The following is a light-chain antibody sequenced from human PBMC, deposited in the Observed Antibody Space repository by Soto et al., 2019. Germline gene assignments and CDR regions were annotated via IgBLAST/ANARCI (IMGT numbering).Light chain of an antibody. CDR2: DNN. CDR3: ATWDTSLRSVV. J-gene: IGLJ2*01. V-gene: IGLV1-51*01. CDR1: TSKIGGNF. Sequence: QSVLTQPPSVSAATGQNVTISCSGNTSKIGGNFVSWYQQLPRTAPKLLIYDNNKRPSVIPDRFSGSKSGTSATLGITGLQTGDEALYSCATWDTSLRSVVFGGGTQLTVL.